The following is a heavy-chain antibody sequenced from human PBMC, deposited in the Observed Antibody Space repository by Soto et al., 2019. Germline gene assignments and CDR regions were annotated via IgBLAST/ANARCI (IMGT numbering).Heavy chain of an antibody. V-gene: IGHV1-2*04. Sequence: QEQLIQSGAEVQKPGASVKVSCKASGYTFTGHYIHWVRQAPGQGLEWIGWINPNSGGTGLAQKFQGWVTMTRDTSVSTALTEVIRLRSDATAISNCARSGDAVVSSSLWGGDKESSMDVWGQGTTVDVTS. CDR1: GYTFTGHY. CDR3: ARSGDAVVSSSLWGGDKESSMDV. J-gene: IGHJ6*01. CDR2: INPNSGGT. D-gene: IGHD2-21*02.